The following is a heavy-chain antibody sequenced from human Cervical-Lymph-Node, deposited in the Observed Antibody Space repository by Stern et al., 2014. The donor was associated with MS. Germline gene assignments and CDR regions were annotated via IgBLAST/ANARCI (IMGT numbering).Heavy chain of an antibody. V-gene: IGHV1-69*01. Sequence: VHLVESGTEVKKPGSSVKVSCKASGGTFSSYAIIWVRQAPGQGLEWMGGIIPMFGTEDYAQKFQGRVRITADESTSTAYMELSSLRSEDTAVYYCARDVTGTSTSDAFDIWGQGTMVTVSS. J-gene: IGHJ3*02. CDR1: GGTFSSYA. CDR2: IIPMFGTE. CDR3: ARDVTGTSTSDAFDI. D-gene: IGHD1-7*01.